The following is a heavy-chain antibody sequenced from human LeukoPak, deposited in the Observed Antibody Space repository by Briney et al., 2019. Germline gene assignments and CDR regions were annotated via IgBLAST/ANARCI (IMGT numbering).Heavy chain of an antibody. Sequence: GGSLRLSCAASGFTFSDYYMSLIRQAPGKGLEWVSYISSSGSTIYYADSVKGPFTISRDNAKNSLYLQMNSLRAEDTAVYYCARKDSPEYYFDYWGQGTLVTVSS. D-gene: IGHD1-14*01. CDR1: GFTFSDYY. V-gene: IGHV3-11*04. CDR2: ISSSGSTI. CDR3: ARKDSPEYYFDY. J-gene: IGHJ4*02.